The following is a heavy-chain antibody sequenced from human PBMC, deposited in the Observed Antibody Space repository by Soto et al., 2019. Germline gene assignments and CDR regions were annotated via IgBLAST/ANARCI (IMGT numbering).Heavy chain of an antibody. V-gene: IGHV4-4*02. Sequence: NPSETLSLTCGVSGGTVASSHWWSWVRQSPVRGLELIGNVYHTGDTNFNPSLQSRVTFSVDKSNNQFSLRLTSVTAADTAVYFCAREIVTAGGNNYFDPWGPGTLVTVSS. CDR3: AREIVTAGGNNYFDP. J-gene: IGHJ5*02. CDR2: VYHTGDT. CDR1: GGTVASSHW. D-gene: IGHD2-21*02.